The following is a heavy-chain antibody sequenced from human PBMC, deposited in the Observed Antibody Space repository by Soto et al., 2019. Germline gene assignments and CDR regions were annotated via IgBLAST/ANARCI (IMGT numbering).Heavy chain of an antibody. CDR3: AMGYSSSWYSDLTYYYYGMDV. CDR1: GGTFSSYR. V-gene: IGHV1-8*02. Sequence: ASVKVSCKASGGTFSSYRINWVRQAPGQGLEWVGGIVPIYRTADYAQKFQGRVTMTRNTSISTAYMELSSLRSEDTAVYYCAMGYSSSWYSDLTYYYYGMDVWGQGTTVTSP. D-gene: IGHD6-13*01. J-gene: IGHJ6*02. CDR2: IVPIYRTA.